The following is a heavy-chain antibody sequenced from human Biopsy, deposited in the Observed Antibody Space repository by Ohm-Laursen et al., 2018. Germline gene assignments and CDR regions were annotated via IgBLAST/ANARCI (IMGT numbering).Heavy chain of an antibody. J-gene: IGHJ3*01. D-gene: IGHD5-24*01. CDR1: GGSISNNNYY. CDR2: IFYRGST. CDR3: ARDSGGMATILDAFDL. V-gene: IGHV4-39*07. Sequence: TLSLTCTVSGGSISNNNYYWGWIRQPPGKGLEWIGSIFYRGSTHYKPSLKSRVTISVDTSKNQFSLRLSSVTAADTAVYYCARDSGGMATILDAFDLWGQGTMVTVSP.